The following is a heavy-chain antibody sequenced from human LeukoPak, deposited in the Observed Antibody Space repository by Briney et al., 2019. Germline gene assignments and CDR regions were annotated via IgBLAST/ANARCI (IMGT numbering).Heavy chain of an antibody. D-gene: IGHD3-10*01. Sequence: ASVKVSCKASGYTFTSYAMHWVRQAPGQRLEWMGWINAGNGNTKYSQKFQGRVTITRDTSASTAYMELSSLRSEDTAVYYCARERGYGSRSDPWGQGTLVTVSS. V-gene: IGHV1-3*01. CDR1: GYTFTSYA. J-gene: IGHJ5*02. CDR3: ARERGYGSRSDP. CDR2: INAGNGNT.